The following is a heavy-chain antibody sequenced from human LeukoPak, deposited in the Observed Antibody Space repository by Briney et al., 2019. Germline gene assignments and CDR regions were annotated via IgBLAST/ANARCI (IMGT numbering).Heavy chain of an antibody. V-gene: IGHV1-58*02. J-gene: IGHJ4*02. D-gene: IGHD5-18*01. CDR3: ARVPDTAMVKFDY. Sequence: GASVKVSCKASGFTFTSSAMQWVRQARGQRLEWIGWIVVGSGNTNYAQKFQERVTITRDMSTSTAYMELSRLRSDDTAVYYCARVPDTAMVKFDYWGQGTLVTVSS. CDR2: IVVGSGNT. CDR1: GFTFTSSA.